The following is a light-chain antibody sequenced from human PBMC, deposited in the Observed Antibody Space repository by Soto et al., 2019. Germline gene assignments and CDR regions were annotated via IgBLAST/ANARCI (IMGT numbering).Light chain of an antibody. Sequence: QSVLTQPPSVSAAPGQKVTISCSGRGSNIGSNHVSWFQKVPGTAPKGVIYDSNRRPSGIAGRFSASKSGTSATLAITGLQTEDEAEYYCATWDTSLSAVVFGGGTKLTVL. V-gene: IGLV1-51*01. CDR2: DSN. J-gene: IGLJ3*02. CDR3: ATWDTSLSAVV. CDR1: GSNIGSNH.